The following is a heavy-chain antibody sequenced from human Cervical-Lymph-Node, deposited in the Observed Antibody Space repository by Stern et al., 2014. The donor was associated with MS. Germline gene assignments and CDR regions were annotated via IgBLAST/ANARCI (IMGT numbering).Heavy chain of an antibody. V-gene: IGHV1-2*06. Sequence: QVQLVESGAEVKKPGASVKVSCKASGYTFTGYDMHWVRQAPGQGLAWMGRINPTSGGTNYAQTFQGRVNLTRDTSISTAYMQLGRMRSDDTAVYYCARVGTTGTTSLDYWGQGTLVTVSS. CDR1: GYTFTGYD. CDR3: ARVGTTGTTSLDY. J-gene: IGHJ4*02. D-gene: IGHD1-1*01. CDR2: INPTSGGT.